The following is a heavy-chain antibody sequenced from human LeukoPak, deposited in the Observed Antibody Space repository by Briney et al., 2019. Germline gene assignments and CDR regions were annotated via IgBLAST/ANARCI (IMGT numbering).Heavy chain of an antibody. V-gene: IGHV1-2*02. D-gene: IGHD6-19*01. J-gene: IGHJ4*02. Sequence: ASVKVSCKASGYTFTGYYMHWVRQAPGQGLEWMGWINPNSGGTSYAQKFQGRVTMTRDTSISTAYMELSRLRSDDTAVYYCAREIAVAGTGGFGSYWGQGTLVTVSS. CDR2: INPNSGGT. CDR3: AREIAVAGTGGFGSY. CDR1: GYTFTGYY.